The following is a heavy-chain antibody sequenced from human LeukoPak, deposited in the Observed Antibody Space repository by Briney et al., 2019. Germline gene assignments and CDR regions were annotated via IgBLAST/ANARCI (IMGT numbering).Heavy chain of an antibody. CDR2: IYYSGST. CDR3: ASEVKEWELRGWVDY. D-gene: IGHD1-26*01. J-gene: IGHJ4*02. Sequence: KPSETLSLTCTVSGGSISSYYWGWIRQPPGKGLEWIGSIYYSGSTYYNPSLKSRVTISVDTSKNQFSLKLSSVTAADTAVYYCASEVKEWELRGWVDYWGQGTLVTVSS. CDR1: GGSISSYY. V-gene: IGHV4-39*01.